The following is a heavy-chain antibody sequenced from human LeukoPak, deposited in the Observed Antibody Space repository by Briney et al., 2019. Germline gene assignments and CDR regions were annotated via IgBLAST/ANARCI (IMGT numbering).Heavy chain of an antibody. CDR1: GYTFTGYY. Sequence: ASVKVSCQASGYTFTGYYMHWVRQAPGKGLEWMGWINPNSGGTNYAQKYQGSVTMTRDTSISTTYMELSRLRSDDTAVYYCARDSPDRTMYRGGSVNWFNPWGQGTLVTVSS. J-gene: IGHJ5*02. CDR3: ARDSPDRTMYRGGSVNWFNP. CDR2: INPNSGGT. V-gene: IGHV1-2*02. D-gene: IGHD3-10*01.